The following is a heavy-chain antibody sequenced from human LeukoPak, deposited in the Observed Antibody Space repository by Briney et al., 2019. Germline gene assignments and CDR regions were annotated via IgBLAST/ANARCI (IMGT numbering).Heavy chain of an antibody. J-gene: IGHJ4*02. CDR2: ISAYNGNT. D-gene: IGHD5-18*01. Sequence: ASVKVSCKASGYTFTSYGISWVRQAPGQGLEWMGWISAYNGNTNYAQKLQGRVTMTTDTSTSTAYMELRSLRSDDTAVYYCARVSRPYGYPTHPFDYWGQGTLVTVSS. V-gene: IGHV1-18*01. CDR1: GYTFTSYG. CDR3: ARVSRPYGYPTHPFDY.